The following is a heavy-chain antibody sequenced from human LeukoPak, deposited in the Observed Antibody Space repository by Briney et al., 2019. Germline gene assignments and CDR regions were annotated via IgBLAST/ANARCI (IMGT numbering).Heavy chain of an antibody. D-gene: IGHD4-11*01. CDR3: AKDLNYGFDY. J-gene: IGHJ4*02. Sequence: GGSLRLSCAASGFTFSSYAMSWVRQAPGKGLEWVSALSGSGDKTFYADSVKGRFTISRDNSKNTLYLQMNSLRAEDTAVYYCAKDLNYGFDYWGQGTLVTVSS. CDR2: LSGSGDKT. CDR1: GFTFSSYA. V-gene: IGHV3-23*01.